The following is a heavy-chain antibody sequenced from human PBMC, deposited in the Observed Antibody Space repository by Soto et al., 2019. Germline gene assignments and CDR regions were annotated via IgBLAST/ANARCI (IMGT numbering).Heavy chain of an antibody. CDR2: ISSSSSYI. CDR3: ARDPALAGYCSGGSWPGWFDP. Sequence: EVQLVESGGGLVKPGGSLRLSCAASGFTFSRDSMNWVRQAPGKGLACVSSISSSSSYIYYADSVKGRFTISRDNAKNSLYLQMNSMRAEDTAVYYCARDPALAGYCSGGSWPGWFDPWGQGTLVTVSS. CDR1: GFTFSRDS. D-gene: IGHD2-15*01. J-gene: IGHJ5*02. V-gene: IGHV3-21*01.